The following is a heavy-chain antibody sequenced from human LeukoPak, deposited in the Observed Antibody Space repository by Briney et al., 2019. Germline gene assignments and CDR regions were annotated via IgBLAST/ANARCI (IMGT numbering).Heavy chain of an antibody. D-gene: IGHD4-17*01. V-gene: IGHV4-38-2*02. CDR3: ASGYGDYGDFDY. J-gene: IGHJ4*02. Sequence: SETLSLTCTVSGYSISSGYYWAWIRQPPGKGLEWIGNIYHSGSTYYNPSLKSRVTISVDTSKNQFSLKLSSVTAVDTALYYCASGYGDYGDFDYWGQGTLVTVSS. CDR1: GYSISSGYY. CDR2: IYHSGST.